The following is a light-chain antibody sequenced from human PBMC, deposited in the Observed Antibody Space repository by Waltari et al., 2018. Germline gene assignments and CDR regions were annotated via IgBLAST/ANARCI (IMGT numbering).Light chain of an antibody. J-gene: IGLJ2*01. CDR3: SSYTSSSTLV. Sequence: QSALTQPASVSGSPGQSITISCPGTSSDVGGYHYLSWYQQHPGKAPKLMIYEVSNRPSGVSNRFSGSKSGNTASLTISGLQAEDEADYYCSSYTSSSTLVFGGGTKLTVL. V-gene: IGLV2-14*01. CDR1: SSDVGGYHY. CDR2: EVS.